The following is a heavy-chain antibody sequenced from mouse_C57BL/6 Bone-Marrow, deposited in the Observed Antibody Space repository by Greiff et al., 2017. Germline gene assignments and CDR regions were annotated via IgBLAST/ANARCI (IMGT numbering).Heavy chain of an antibody. CDR3: ASDGYYPPWFAY. D-gene: IGHD2-3*01. J-gene: IGHJ3*01. CDR1: GYTFTSYW. Sequence: VQLQQPGAELVMPGASVKLSCKASGYTFTSYWMHWVKQRPGHGLEWIGEIDPSDSYTNYNQKFKGKSTLTVDKSSSTAYMQLSSLTSEDSAVXYCASDGYYPPWFAYWGQGTLVTVSA. CDR2: IDPSDSYT. V-gene: IGHV1-69*01.